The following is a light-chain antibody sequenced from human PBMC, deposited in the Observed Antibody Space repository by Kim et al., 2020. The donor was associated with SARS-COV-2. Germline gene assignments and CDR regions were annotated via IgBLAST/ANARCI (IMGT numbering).Light chain of an antibody. V-gene: IGKV3-20*01. CDR1: QSVSSSY. J-gene: IGKJ5*01. CDR3: QQYISAPRT. Sequence: EIVLTQSPATLSLSPGERATLSCRASQSVSSSYLAWYQQKPGQAPRLLIYGASSRATGIPDRFSGSGSGTDFTLTISRLEPEDFAVYYCQQYISAPRTFGQGTRLEIK. CDR2: GAS.